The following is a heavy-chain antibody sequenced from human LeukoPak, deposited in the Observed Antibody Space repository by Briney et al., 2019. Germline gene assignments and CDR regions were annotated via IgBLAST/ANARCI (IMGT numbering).Heavy chain of an antibody. J-gene: IGHJ4*02. D-gene: IGHD6-6*01. V-gene: IGHV3-74*01. CDR2: ISPTGSTT. Sequence: PGGSLRLSWTACGFSFSGHWRNWARQLPGKGLGWVSRISPTGSTTSYADSVKGRFSVSRDNAKNTLYLQVNNLRAEDTAVYYCARGPNSNWSGLDFWGQGTLLTVSS. CDR3: ARGPNSNWSGLDF. CDR1: GFSFSGHW.